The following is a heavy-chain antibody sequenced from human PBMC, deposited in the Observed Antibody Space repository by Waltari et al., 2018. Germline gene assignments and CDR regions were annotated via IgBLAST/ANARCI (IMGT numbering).Heavy chain of an antibody. CDR1: GDSVSGNYW. CDR3: AGDRAIGLFFDY. Sequence: QVQLQESGQGLVKPSGTLSLTCAVSGDSVSGNYWWSWVRQSPKKGLEWIGQVHHSGKTHYNPSIQSRVTISVDSPKNQFSLTLKSVTAADTAVYYCAGDRAIGLFFDYWGRGTLVTVSS. D-gene: IGHD2-2*01. CDR2: VHHSGKT. V-gene: IGHV4-4*02. J-gene: IGHJ4*02.